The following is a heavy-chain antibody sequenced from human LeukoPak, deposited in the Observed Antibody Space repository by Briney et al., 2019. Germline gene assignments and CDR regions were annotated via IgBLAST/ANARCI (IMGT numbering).Heavy chain of an antibody. V-gene: IGHV1-24*01. CDR2: FNPEDGET. CDR1: GYTLTELS. J-gene: IGHJ6*02. D-gene: IGHD6-13*01. CDR3: ATDKRYSGSWSRDYYYNYGTDV. Sequence: ASVKVSCKVSGYTLTELSMHWVRQAPGKGLEWMGGFNPEDGETIYAQKFQGRVTMTEDTSTDTAYMELSGLRSEDTAVYYCATDKRYSGSWSRDYYYNYGTDVWNQGTTVTASS.